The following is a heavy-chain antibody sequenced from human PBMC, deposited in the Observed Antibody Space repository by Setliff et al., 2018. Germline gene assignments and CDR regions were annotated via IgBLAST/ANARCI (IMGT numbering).Heavy chain of an antibody. D-gene: IGHD1-1*01. CDR3: ARDRVSNSFYYYGLDV. CDR1: GFTFSSYA. J-gene: IGHJ6*02. CDR2: IKSKTDGGPI. Sequence: PGGSLRLSCTASGFTFSSYAVSWVRQAPGKGLEWVGRIKSKTDGGPIDYAAPVKGRFSISRDASKNTLYLQMSSLRAEDTAVYYCARDRVSNSFYYYGLDVWGQGTTVTVSS. V-gene: IGHV3-15*01.